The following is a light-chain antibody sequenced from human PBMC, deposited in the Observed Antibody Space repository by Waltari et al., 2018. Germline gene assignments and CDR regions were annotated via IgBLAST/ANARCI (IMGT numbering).Light chain of an antibody. V-gene: IGKV3-11*01. CDR3: QQRSTWPPYT. J-gene: IGKJ2*01. CDR1: QSISSY. Sequence: EIVLTQSPATLSLSPGERATLSCRASQSISSYLAWYQQKRGQAPRLLIYDASNRATGISARFSGSGSGTDFTLTISNVEPEDFAIYYCQQRSTWPPYTFGQGTKLEIK. CDR2: DAS.